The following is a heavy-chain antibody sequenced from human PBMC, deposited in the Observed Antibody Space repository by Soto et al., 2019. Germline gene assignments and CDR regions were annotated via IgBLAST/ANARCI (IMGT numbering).Heavy chain of an antibody. J-gene: IGHJ4*02. CDR3: ACHYYDSSGPVWFDY. CDR2: IIPIFGTA. D-gene: IGHD3-22*01. V-gene: IGHV1-69*13. CDR1: GGTFSSYA. Sequence: SVKVSCKASGGTFSSYAISWVRQAPGQGLEWMGGIIPIFGTANYAQKFQGRVTITADESTSTAYMELSSLRSEDTAVNYCACHYYDSSGPVWFDYWGQGTLVTVSS.